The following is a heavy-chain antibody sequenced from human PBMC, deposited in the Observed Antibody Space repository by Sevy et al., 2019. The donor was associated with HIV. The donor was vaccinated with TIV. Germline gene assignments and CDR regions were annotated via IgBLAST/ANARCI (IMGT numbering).Heavy chain of an antibody. Sequence: GGSLRLSCVASGFIFSSFGMHWVRQAPGKGLEWVAVISSDGSNKYYADSVKGRFSISRDNSNNTLYLQMNSLRAEDTAVYYCASALEYNWIRPPFDYWGQGTMVTVSS. CDR1: GFIFSSFG. V-gene: IGHV3-30*03. CDR2: ISSDGSNK. D-gene: IGHD1-20*01. CDR3: ASALEYNWIRPPFDY. J-gene: IGHJ4*02.